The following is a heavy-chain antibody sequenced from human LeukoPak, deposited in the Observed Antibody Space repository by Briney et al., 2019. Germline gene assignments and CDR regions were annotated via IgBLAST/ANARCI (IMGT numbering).Heavy chain of an antibody. CDR2: MNPNSGST. V-gene: IGHV1-8*01. CDR1: GYTFTSYD. Sequence: ASVKVSCKASGYTFTSYDINWVRQATGQGLEWMGWMNPNSGSTGYAQKFQGRVTMTRNTSISTAYMELSSLRSEDTAVYYCARGRGFCSSTSCYNWFDPWGQGTLVTVSS. D-gene: IGHD2-2*01. CDR3: ARGRGFCSSTSCYNWFDP. J-gene: IGHJ5*02.